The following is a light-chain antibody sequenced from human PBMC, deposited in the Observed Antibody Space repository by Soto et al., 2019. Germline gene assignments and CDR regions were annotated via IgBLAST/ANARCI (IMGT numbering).Light chain of an antibody. CDR3: QDYTSTWT. CDR1: QTGVGW. J-gene: IGKJ1*01. CDR2: DAS. V-gene: IGKV1-5*01. Sequence: GDRVTINCRATQTGVGWLAWYQQKPGKAPRLLIYDASALESGVPSRFSGSRSGPEFTLTISSLQPDDFATYYCQDYTSTWTFGQGTKVDIK.